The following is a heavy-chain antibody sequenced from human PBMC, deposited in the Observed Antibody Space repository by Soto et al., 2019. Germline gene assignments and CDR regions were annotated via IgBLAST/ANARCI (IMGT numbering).Heavy chain of an antibody. Sequence: ASVKVSCKVSGYTLTELSMHWVRQAPGKGLEWMGGIDPEDGETNYAQKFQGRVTMTGDTSTSTAYMELSRLRSDDTAVYYCARGPAAPAHYYYYYYMDVWGKGTTVTVSS. V-gene: IGHV1-24*01. CDR2: IDPEDGET. CDR1: GYTLTELS. CDR3: ARGPAAPAHYYYYYYMDV. J-gene: IGHJ6*03. D-gene: IGHD2-2*01.